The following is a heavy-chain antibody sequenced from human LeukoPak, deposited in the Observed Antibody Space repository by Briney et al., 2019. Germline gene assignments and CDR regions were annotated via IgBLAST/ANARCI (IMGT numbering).Heavy chain of an antibody. J-gene: IGHJ4*02. V-gene: IGHV1-69*02. CDR1: GGTFSSYT. Sequence: GASVKVSCKASGGTFSSYTISWVRQAPGQGLEWMGRIIPILGIANYAQKFQGRVTITADKSTSTAYMELSSLRSEDTAVYYCARHLAYYYDSSGYHPLDYWGQGTLVTVSS. CDR3: ARHLAYYYDSSGYHPLDY. D-gene: IGHD3-22*01. CDR2: IIPILGIA.